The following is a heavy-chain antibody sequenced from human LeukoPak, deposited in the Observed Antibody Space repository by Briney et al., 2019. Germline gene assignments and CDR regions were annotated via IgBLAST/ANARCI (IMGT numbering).Heavy chain of an antibody. CDR3: ARAHILTGYLY. V-gene: IGHV4-34*01. D-gene: IGHD3-9*01. CDR2: INHSGST. J-gene: IGHJ4*02. Sequence: SETLSLTCAVYGGSFSGYYWSWIRQPPGKGLEWIGEINHSGSTNYNPSLKSRVTISVDTSKNQFSLKLSPVTAADTAVYYCARAHILTGYLYWGQGTLVTVSS. CDR1: GGSFSGYY.